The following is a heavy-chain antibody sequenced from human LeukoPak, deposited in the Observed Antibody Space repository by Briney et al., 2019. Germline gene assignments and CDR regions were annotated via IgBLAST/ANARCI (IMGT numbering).Heavy chain of an antibody. Sequence: SETLSLTCAVYGGSFSGYYWSWIRQPPGKGLEWIGEINHSGSTNYNPSLKSRVTISVDTSKNQFSLKLSSVTAADTAVYYCASWSLGYCSGGSCPRGAFDYWGQGTLVTVSS. CDR3: ASWSLGYCSGGSCPRGAFDY. CDR2: INHSGST. CDR1: GGSFSGYY. D-gene: IGHD2-15*01. V-gene: IGHV4-34*01. J-gene: IGHJ4*02.